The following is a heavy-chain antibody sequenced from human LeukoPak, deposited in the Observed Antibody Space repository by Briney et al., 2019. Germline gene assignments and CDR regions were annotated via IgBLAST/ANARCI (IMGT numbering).Heavy chain of an antibody. Sequence: GGSLRLSCAASGFTFSGSAVHWVRQASGKGLEWVGRIRSKANNYATTYAASVKGRFTISRDDSKNTAYLQMNSLKTEDTAVYYCTSYDSGVVSPFDYWGQGTLVTVSS. CDR3: TSYDSGVVSPFDY. CDR1: GFTFSGSA. CDR2: IRSKANNYAT. D-gene: IGHD3-3*01. V-gene: IGHV3-73*01. J-gene: IGHJ4*02.